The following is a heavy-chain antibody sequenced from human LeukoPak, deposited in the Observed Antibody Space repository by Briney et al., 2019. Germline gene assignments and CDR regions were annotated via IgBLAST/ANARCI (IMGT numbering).Heavy chain of an antibody. CDR1: GGSISSGDYY. J-gene: IGHJ4*02. CDR2: IYYSGST. CDR3: ARLDGSGSYYLAN. Sequence: SETLSLTCTVSGGSISSGDYYWSWIRQPPGKGLEWIGYIYYSGSTYYNPSLKSRVTISVDTSKNQFSLKLSSVTAADTAVYYCARLDGSGSYYLANWGQGTLVTVSS. D-gene: IGHD3-10*01. V-gene: IGHV4-30-4*01.